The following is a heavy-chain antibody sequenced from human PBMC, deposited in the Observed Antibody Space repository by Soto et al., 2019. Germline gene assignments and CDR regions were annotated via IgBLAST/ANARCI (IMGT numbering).Heavy chain of an antibody. J-gene: IGHJ6*02. CDR2: IIPIFGTA. CDR1: GGTFSSYA. CDR3: ARVQGGSGSYYNVPYYYGMDV. Sequence: SVKVSCKASGGTFSSYAISWVRQAPGQGLEWMGGIIPIFGTANYAQKFQGRVTITADESTSTAYMELSSLRSEDTAVYYCARVQGGSGSYYNVPYYYGMDVWGQGTTATVSS. V-gene: IGHV1-69*13. D-gene: IGHD3-10*01.